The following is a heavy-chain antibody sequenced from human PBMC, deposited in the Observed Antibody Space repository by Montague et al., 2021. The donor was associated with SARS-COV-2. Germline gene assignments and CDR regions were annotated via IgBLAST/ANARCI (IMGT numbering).Heavy chain of an antibody. CDR3: SRDRGVQYQLQMPFYFDY. CDR1: GGSFSGYY. CDR2: IYHSGST. Sequence: SETLSLTCAVYGGSFSGYYWCWIRQPPGKGLEWIGEIYHSGSTNYNPSLKSRVPISVDTSKNQFYLRLSSVTAADTAVYFCSRDRGVQYQLQMPFYFDYWGQGTLVTVSS. V-gene: IGHV4-34*01. D-gene: IGHD2-2*01. J-gene: IGHJ4*02.